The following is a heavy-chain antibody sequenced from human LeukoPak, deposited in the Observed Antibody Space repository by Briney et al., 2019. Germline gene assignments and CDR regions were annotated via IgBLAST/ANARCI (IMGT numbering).Heavy chain of an antibody. Sequence: GGSLRLSCAASGFTFSSYAMGWVGQAPGQGLEWVSAISGSGGSTYYADYVKGRFTISRNNSKNTLYLQMNSLRAEDTAVYYCAKDRIVVVVVATKGSFDYWGQGTLVTVSS. D-gene: IGHD2-15*01. CDR3: AKDRIVVVVVATKGSFDY. J-gene: IGHJ4*02. V-gene: IGHV3-23*01. CDR2: ISGSGGST. CDR1: GFTFSSYA.